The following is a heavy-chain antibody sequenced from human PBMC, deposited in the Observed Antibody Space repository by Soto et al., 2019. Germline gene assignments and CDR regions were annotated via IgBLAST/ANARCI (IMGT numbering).Heavy chain of an antibody. CDR3: AKILGYCSSTSCYDFDY. CDR1: GFTFSSYA. Sequence: EVQLLESGGGLVQPGGSLRLSCAASGFTFSSYAMSWVRQAPGKGLEWVSAISGSGGSTYYADSVKGRFTISRDNSKNTLYLQMNSLRAEDTAVYYCAKILGYCSSTSCYDFDYWGQGTLVTVSS. CDR2: ISGSGGST. D-gene: IGHD2-2*01. V-gene: IGHV3-23*01. J-gene: IGHJ4*02.